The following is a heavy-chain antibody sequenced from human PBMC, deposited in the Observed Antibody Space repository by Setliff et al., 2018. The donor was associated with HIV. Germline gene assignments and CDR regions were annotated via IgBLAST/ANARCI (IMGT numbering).Heavy chain of an antibody. V-gene: IGHV3-74*01. D-gene: IGHD1-26*01. CDR2: HDNDGSST. CDR1: GFTFSNYW. J-gene: IGHJ3*01. Sequence: GGSLRLSCVASGFTFSNYWMHWVRQAPGKGLVWVSRHDNDGSSTDYADSVKGRFTISSDSAKNTLYLQMNSLRAEDTAVYYCARILVGGTRAFDVWGQGTMVTVSS. CDR3: ARILVGGTRAFDV.